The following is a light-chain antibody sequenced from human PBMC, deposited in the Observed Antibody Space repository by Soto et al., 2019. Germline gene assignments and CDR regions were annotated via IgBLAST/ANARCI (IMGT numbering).Light chain of an antibody. Sequence: QSVLTQPPSASGTPGHRVTISCSGSSSNIGSNYVYWYQQLPGTAPKLLIYRNNQRPSGVPDRFSGSKSVTSASLAISGLRSEYEADYYCAAWDDSLSGWVFGGGTKLTVL. J-gene: IGLJ3*02. CDR1: SSNIGSNY. V-gene: IGLV1-47*01. CDR3: AAWDDSLSGWV. CDR2: RNN.